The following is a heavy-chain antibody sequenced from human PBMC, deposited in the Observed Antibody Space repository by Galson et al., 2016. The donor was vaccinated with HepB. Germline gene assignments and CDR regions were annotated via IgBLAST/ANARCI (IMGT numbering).Heavy chain of an antibody. CDR1: GDSVSSNSAA. CDR2: TYYRSKWYS. Sequence: CAISGDSVSSNSAAWNWIRQSPSGGLEWLGRTYYRSKWYSDYAVSVKSRITINPDTSKNQFYLHLNSVTPEDTAVYYCARDWRSWPPDYWGQGTLVIVSS. CDR3: ARDWRSWPPDY. J-gene: IGHJ4*02. D-gene: IGHD2-15*01. V-gene: IGHV6-1*01.